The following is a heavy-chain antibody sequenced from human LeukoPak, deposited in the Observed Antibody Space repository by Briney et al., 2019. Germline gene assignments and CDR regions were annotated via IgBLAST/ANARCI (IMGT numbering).Heavy chain of an antibody. Sequence: PSETLSLTCTVSGGSISSGSYYWSWIRQPAGKGLEWIGRIYTSGSTNYNPSLKSQVTISVDTSKNQFSLKLSSVTAADTAVYYCARAYPNSSGYSYDYWGQGTLVTVSS. V-gene: IGHV4-61*02. J-gene: IGHJ4*02. CDR2: IYTSGST. CDR3: ARAYPNSSGYSYDY. D-gene: IGHD3-22*01. CDR1: GGSISSGSYY.